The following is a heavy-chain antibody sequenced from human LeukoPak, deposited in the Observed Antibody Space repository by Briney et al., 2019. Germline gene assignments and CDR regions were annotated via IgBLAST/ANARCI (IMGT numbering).Heavy chain of an antibody. V-gene: IGHV3-9*01. CDR2: ISWNSGSI. CDR1: GFTFDDYA. Sequence: GGSLRLSCAASGFTFDDYAMHWVRQAPGKGLEWVSGISWNSGSIGYADSVKGRFTISRDNAKNSLYLQMNSLRAEDTALYYCARVLGRQSYTGYSSQWGQGTLVTVSS. J-gene: IGHJ4*02. D-gene: IGHD6-19*01. CDR3: ARVLGRQSYTGYSSQ.